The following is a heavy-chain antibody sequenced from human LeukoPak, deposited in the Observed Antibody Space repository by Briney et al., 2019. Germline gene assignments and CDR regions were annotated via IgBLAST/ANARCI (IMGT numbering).Heavy chain of an antibody. D-gene: IGHD3-9*01. Sequence: NPSETLSLTCAVYGGSFTNYYWSWIRQPPGKGLEWIGEINHSGSTKYNPSLKSRVTISVDTSKNQFSLKLSSVTAADTAVYYCARVSDYDILTGHDYWGQGTLVTVSS. V-gene: IGHV4-34*01. CDR3: ARVSDYDILTGHDY. CDR2: INHSGST. J-gene: IGHJ4*02. CDR1: GGSFTNYY.